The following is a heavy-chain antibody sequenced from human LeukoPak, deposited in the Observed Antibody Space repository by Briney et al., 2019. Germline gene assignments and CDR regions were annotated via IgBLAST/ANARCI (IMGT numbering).Heavy chain of an antibody. J-gene: IGHJ6*02. CDR3: ARDPNYGSGSSYYYYYGMDF. Sequence: GGSLRLSCVASGFTFSSYGMHWVRQAPGKGLEWVAVIWYDGSNKYYADSVKGRFTISRDNSKNTLYLQMNSLRAEDTAVYYCARDPNYGSGSSYYYYYGMDFWGQGTTVTVSS. CDR1: GFTFSSYG. V-gene: IGHV3-33*01. D-gene: IGHD3-10*01. CDR2: IWYDGSNK.